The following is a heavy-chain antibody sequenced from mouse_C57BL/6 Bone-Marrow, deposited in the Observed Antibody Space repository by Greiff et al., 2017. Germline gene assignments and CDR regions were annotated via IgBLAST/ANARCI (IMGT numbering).Heavy chain of an antibody. Sequence: QVQLQQPGAELVMPGASVKLSCKASGYTFTSYWMHWVKQRPGQGLEWIGEIDPSDSYTNYNQQFKGKSTLTVDKSSSTAYMQLSSLTSEDYAVYYCARDSNCVWFAYWCRGNRVTVTA. D-gene: IGHD2-5*01. CDR1: GYTFTSYW. CDR2: IDPSDSYT. CDR3: ARDSNCVWFAY. V-gene: IGHV1-69*01. J-gene: IGHJ3*01.